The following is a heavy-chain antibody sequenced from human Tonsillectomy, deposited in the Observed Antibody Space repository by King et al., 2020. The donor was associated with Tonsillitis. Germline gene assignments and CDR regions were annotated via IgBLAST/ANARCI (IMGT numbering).Heavy chain of an antibody. CDR3: AKVPSSGYSSFDY. CDR2: ISGRGDTT. Sequence: VQLVESGGGLVQPGGSLRLSCAASGFTFSSYAMSWVRQAPGKGLEWVSAISGRGDTTYYADSVKGRFTISRDNSKNTLYLQMNSLRAEDTAVYYCAKVPSSGYSSFDYWGQGALVTVSS. J-gene: IGHJ4*02. D-gene: IGHD3-22*01. V-gene: IGHV3-23*04. CDR1: GFTFSSYA.